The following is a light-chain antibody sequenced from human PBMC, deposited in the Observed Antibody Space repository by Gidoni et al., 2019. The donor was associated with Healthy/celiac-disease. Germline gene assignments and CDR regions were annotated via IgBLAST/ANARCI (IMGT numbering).Light chain of an antibody. Sequence: EIVLTQSPGTLSLSPGERGTLSCRASQSVSSSYLAWYQQKPGQAPRLLIYGASSRATGIPDRFSGSGSGTDFTLTISRLEPEDFAVYYCQQYGSSPWAFXQXTKVEIK. CDR2: GAS. V-gene: IGKV3-20*01. J-gene: IGKJ1*01. CDR1: QSVSSSY. CDR3: QQYGSSPWA.